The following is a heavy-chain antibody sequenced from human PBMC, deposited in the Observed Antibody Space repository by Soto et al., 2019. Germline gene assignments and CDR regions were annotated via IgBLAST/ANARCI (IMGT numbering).Heavy chain of an antibody. D-gene: IGHD3-10*01. CDR2: IIPIFGTA. V-gene: IGHV1-69*12. CDR3: AAPYGSGSYYNGFDY. J-gene: IGHJ4*02. Sequence: QVQLVQSGAEVKKPGSSVKVSCKASGGTFSSYAISWVRQAPGQGLEWMGGIIPIFGTANYAQKFQGRVTLPATESTSTAYMELGTLRSEDPAGYYCAAPYGSGSYYNGFDYWGQGTLVTVSS. CDR1: GGTFSSYA.